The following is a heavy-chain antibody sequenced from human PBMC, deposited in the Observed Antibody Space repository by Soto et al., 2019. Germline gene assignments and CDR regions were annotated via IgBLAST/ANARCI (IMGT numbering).Heavy chain of an antibody. D-gene: IGHD5-12*01. CDR2: VYNRGNT. V-gene: IGHV4-59*01. Sequence: LSLNCAVYGGPFSGYYRSWMRQHPGKGLEWIGYVYNRGNTKYTPSLKSRVTIWEDMSKNQVSLRLSSVTAADTAIYYCARDRHHTYENCFDPWGQGTLVTVSS. CDR3: ARDRHHTYENCFDP. CDR1: GGPFSGYY. J-gene: IGHJ5*02.